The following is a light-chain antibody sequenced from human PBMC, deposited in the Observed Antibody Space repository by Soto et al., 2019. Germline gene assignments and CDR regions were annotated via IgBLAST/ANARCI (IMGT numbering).Light chain of an antibody. CDR1: HSVGSN. CDR2: VAS. Sequence: IVMTQSPATLSVSPGERATLSCRASHSVGSNVAWYQQKPGQAPRLLIYVASTRATGTPARFSGSGSGTEFTLTISSLQSEDFAMYFCQQYNTWPPFAFGPGTKVDIK. V-gene: IGKV3-15*01. CDR3: QQYNTWPPFA. J-gene: IGKJ3*01.